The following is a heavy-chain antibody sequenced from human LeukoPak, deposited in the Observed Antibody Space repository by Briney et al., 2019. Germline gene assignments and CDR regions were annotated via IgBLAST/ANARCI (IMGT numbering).Heavy chain of an antibody. D-gene: IGHD6-13*01. V-gene: IGHV3-21*01. CDR1: GFTFSTYS. Sequence: GGSLRLSCAASGFTFSTYSLNWVRQAPGKGLEWVSSISSSSDYIYYADLVQGRFIISRDNAKNSLYLQMNSLRAEDTAVYYCARGDTSTWYWYFDLWGRGTLVTVSS. CDR2: ISSSSDYI. J-gene: IGHJ2*01. CDR3: ARGDTSTWYWYFDL.